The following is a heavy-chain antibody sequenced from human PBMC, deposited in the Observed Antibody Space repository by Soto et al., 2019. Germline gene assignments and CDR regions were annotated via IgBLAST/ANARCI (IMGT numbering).Heavy chain of an antibody. J-gene: IGHJ6*02. CDR1: GFTFDDYT. V-gene: IGHV3-43*01. Sequence: GGSLRLSCAASGFTFDDYTMHWVRQAPGKGLEWVSLISWDGGSTYYADSVKGRFTISRDNSENSLYLQMNSLRTEDTALYYCAKDGYYGMDVWGQGTTVTVSS. CDR2: ISWDGGST. CDR3: AKDGYYGMDV.